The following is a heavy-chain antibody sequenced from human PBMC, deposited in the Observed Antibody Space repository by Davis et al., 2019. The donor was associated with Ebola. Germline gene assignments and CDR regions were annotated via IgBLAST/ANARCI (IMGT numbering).Heavy chain of an antibody. CDR1: GGTFSSYA. Sequence: SVKVSCKASGGTFSSYAISWVRQAPGQGLEWMGGIIPIFGTANYAQKFQGRVTITADESTSTAYMELSSLRSEDTAVYYCARGGSGVVTAPRGYFDLWGRGTLVTVSS. J-gene: IGHJ2*01. D-gene: IGHD2-21*02. V-gene: IGHV1-69*13. CDR3: ARGGSGVVTAPRGYFDL. CDR2: IIPIFGTA.